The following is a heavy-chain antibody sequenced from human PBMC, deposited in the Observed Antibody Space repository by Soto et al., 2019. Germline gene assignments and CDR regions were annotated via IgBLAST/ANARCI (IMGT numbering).Heavy chain of an antibody. CDR3: ARDRGYNWNYGWFDP. CDR2: ISPYNGNT. J-gene: IGHJ5*02. CDR1: GYTLTSYG. V-gene: IGHV1-18*01. Sequence: QVQLVQSGAEVKKPGASVKVSCKASGYTLTSYGISWVRQAPGQGLEWMGRISPYNGNTNYAQKLQGRVTMTTVTSTSTAYMALRSLRSDDTAVYYCARDRGYNWNYGWFDPWGQGPLVTVSS. D-gene: IGHD1-7*01.